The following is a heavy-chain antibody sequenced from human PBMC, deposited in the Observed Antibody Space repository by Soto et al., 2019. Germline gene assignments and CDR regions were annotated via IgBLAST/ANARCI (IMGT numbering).Heavy chain of an antibody. CDR1: GGSISSYY. CDR2: IYYSGST. Sequence: GSLRLSCTVSGGSISSYYWSWIRQPPGKGLEWIGYIYYSGSTNYNPSLKSRVTISVDTSKNQFSLKLSSVTAADTAVYYWARGDIVVVPAAASQYYYYYYMDVWGKGTTVTVSS. J-gene: IGHJ6*03. D-gene: IGHD2-2*01. CDR3: ARGDIVVVPAAASQYYYYYYMDV. V-gene: IGHV4-59*01.